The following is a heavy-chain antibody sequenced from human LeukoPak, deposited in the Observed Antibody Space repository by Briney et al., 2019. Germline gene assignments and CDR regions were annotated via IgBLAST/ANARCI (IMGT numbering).Heavy chain of an antibody. Sequence: SETLSLTCNVSGGSLSSSNHHWAWIRQSPGMGLEWVGTFFSTGRTSQNPDPSLKGRVTLSVDTSRKQFSLQRRSLTAADTAIFYCASIPGSSGSWYHFDNWGQGTLVTVSS. J-gene: IGHJ4*02. D-gene: IGHD6-13*01. CDR3: ASIPGSSGSWYHFDN. CDR1: GGSLSSSNHH. V-gene: IGHV4-39*01. CDR2: FFSTGRT.